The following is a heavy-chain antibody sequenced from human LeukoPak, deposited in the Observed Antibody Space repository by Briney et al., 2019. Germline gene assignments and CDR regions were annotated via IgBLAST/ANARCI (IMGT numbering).Heavy chain of an antibody. CDR1: DGAIAGYS. Sequence: PSETLSLTCTVSDGAIAGYSWSWIRQPPGKGLEWIGYIYYSGSTNYNPSLKSRVTISVDTSKNQFSLKLSSVTAADTAVYYCTRGSIAYYYMDVWGKGTTVTISS. D-gene: IGHD3-22*01. CDR3: TRGSIAYYYMDV. J-gene: IGHJ6*03. CDR2: IYYSGST. V-gene: IGHV4-59*01.